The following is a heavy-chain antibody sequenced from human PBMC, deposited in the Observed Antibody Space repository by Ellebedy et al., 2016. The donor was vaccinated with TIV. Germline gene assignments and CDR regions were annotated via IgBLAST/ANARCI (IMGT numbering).Heavy chain of an antibody. Sequence: GGSLRLXCAASGFTFSNYAMTWVRQAPGKGLEWVSGINGYGSDAYYADSVRGRFTISRDNSKNTVYLQMNSLRADDTAVYYCAKKHCTTTTCDAWGFFDFWGRGTLVTVSS. CDR2: INGYGSDA. V-gene: IGHV3-23*01. CDR3: AKKHCTTTTCDAWGFFDF. J-gene: IGHJ4*02. CDR1: GFTFSNYA. D-gene: IGHD2-2*01.